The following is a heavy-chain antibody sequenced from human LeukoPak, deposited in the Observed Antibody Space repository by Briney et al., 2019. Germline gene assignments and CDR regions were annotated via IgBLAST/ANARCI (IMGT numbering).Heavy chain of an antibody. CDR2: ISYDGSNK. CDR1: GFTFSSYG. J-gene: IGHJ4*02. V-gene: IGHV3-30*03. Sequence: PGGSLRLSCAASGFTFSSYGMHWVRQAPGKGLEWVAVISYDGSNKYYADSVKGRFTISRDNSKNTLYLQMNSLKTEDTAVYYCTTDSDILPGIADNFDYWGQGTLVTVSS. D-gene: IGHD6-13*01. CDR3: TTDSDILPGIADNFDY.